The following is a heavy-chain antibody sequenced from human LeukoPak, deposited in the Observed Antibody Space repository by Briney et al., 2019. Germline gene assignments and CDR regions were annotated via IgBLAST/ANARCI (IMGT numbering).Heavy chain of an antibody. V-gene: IGHV1-2*02. D-gene: IGHD4-17*01. CDR1: GYTFTGYF. Sequence: WASVKVSRKASGYTFTGYFMHWVRQAPGQGLEWMGWINPNSGGTNYAQKLKGRVTMTRDTSISTAYMELSRLRSDDTAVYFCARGDYGDYWTDYWGQGTLVTVSS. J-gene: IGHJ4*02. CDR2: INPNSGGT. CDR3: ARGDYGDYWTDY.